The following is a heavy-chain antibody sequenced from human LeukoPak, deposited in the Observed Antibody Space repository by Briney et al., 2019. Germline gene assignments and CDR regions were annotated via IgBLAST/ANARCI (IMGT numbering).Heavy chain of an antibody. CDR2: IYYSGST. Sequence: PSETLSLTCTVSGGSISSTSYSWGWIRQPPGKGLEWIATIYYSGSTYYNPSLKSRVTISVDTSKNQFSLKLSSVTAADTDVYYCARWNPSGATFDYWGQGTLVTVSS. J-gene: IGHJ4*02. CDR1: GGSISSTSYS. D-gene: IGHD1-26*01. CDR3: ARWNPSGATFDY. V-gene: IGHV4-39*01.